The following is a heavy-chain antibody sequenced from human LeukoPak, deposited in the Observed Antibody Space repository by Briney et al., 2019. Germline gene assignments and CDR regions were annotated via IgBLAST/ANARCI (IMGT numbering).Heavy chain of an antibody. CDR1: GGSISSYY. V-gene: IGHV4-59*01. J-gene: IGHJ1*01. Sequence: PSETLSLTCTVSGGSISSYYWSWIRQPPGKGLEWIGYIYYSGSTNYNPSLKSRVTISVDTSKNQFSLKLSSVTAADTAVYYCARASADDYGDLPELEYFQHWGQGTLVTVSS. CDR3: ARASADDYGDLPELEYFQH. D-gene: IGHD4-17*01. CDR2: IYYSGST.